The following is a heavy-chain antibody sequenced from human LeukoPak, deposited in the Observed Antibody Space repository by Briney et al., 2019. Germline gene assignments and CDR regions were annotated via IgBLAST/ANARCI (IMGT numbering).Heavy chain of an antibody. CDR3: ARDSTSDIVVVPAAQDY. Sequence: GGSLRLSCAASGFTFSSYSMNWVRQAPGKGLEWVSSISSSSSYIYYADSVKGRFTISRDNAKNSLYLQMNSLRAEDTAVYYCARDSTSDIVVVPAAQDYWGQGTLVTVSS. V-gene: IGHV3-21*01. J-gene: IGHJ4*02. CDR2: ISSSSSYI. D-gene: IGHD2-2*01. CDR1: GFTFSSYS.